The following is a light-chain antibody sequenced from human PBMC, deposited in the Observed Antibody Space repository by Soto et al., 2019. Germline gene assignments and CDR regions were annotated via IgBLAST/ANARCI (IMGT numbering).Light chain of an antibody. CDR1: QSVSSSC. Sequence: EIVLTQSPGTLSLSPGERATLSCRASQSVSSSCLAWYQQKPGQAPRLLIYGASSRATGIPDRFSGSGSGTDFTLTISRLEPEDFAVYYCQQYVSSRTVGHGTKVEIK. V-gene: IGKV3-20*01. CDR2: GAS. J-gene: IGKJ1*01. CDR3: QQYVSSRT.